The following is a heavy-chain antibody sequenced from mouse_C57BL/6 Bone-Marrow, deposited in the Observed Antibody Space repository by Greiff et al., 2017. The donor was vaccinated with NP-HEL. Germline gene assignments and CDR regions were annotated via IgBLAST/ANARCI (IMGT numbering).Heavy chain of an antibody. V-gene: IGHV1-80*01. J-gene: IGHJ4*01. CDR2: IYPGDGDT. D-gene: IGHD2-2*01. Sequence: QVQLQQSGAELVKPGASVKISCKASGYAFSSYWMNWVKQRPGKGLEWIGQIYPGDGDTNYNGKFKGKATLTADKSSSTAYMQLSSLTSEDSAVYFCARELWLRRGMDYWGQGTSVTVSS. CDR3: ARELWLRRGMDY. CDR1: GYAFSSYW.